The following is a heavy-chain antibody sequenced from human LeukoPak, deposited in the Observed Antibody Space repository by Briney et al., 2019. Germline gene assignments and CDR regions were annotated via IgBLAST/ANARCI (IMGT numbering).Heavy chain of an antibody. CDR1: GGTFSSYA. Sequence: GASVKVSCKASGGTFSSYAISWVRQAPGQGLEWMGGIIPIFGTANYAQKFQGRVTITADESTSTAYMELSSLRSEDTAVYYCARGRYYDSSGPTGFRDWGQGTLVTVSS. V-gene: IGHV1-69*13. D-gene: IGHD3-22*01. J-gene: IGHJ4*02. CDR3: ARGRYYDSSGPTGFRD. CDR2: IIPIFGTA.